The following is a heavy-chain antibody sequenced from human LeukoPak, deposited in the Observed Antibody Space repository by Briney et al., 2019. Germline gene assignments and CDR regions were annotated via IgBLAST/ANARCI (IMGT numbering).Heavy chain of an antibody. CDR1: GFTFSSYA. D-gene: IGHD6-19*01. CDR3: ASGYSSGWYVYFQH. Sequence: GGSLRLSCAASGFTFSSYAMSWVRQAPGKGLEWVSAIRGSGGSTYYADSVKGRFTISRDNSKNTLYLQMNSLRAEDTAVYYCASGYSSGWYVYFQHWGQGTLVTVSS. V-gene: IGHV3-23*01. CDR2: IRGSGGST. J-gene: IGHJ1*01.